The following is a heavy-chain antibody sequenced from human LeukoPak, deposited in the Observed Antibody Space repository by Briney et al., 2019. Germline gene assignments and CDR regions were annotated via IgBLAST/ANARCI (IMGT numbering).Heavy chain of an antibody. V-gene: IGHV1-69*01. D-gene: IGHD4-11*01. CDR1: GGTFSSYA. CDR3: AREPYRRYYYYYYMDV. CDR2: IIPIFGTA. Sequence: ASVKVSCKASGGTFSSYAISWVRQAPGQGLEWMGGIIPIFGTANYAQKFQGRVTITADESTSTAYMELSSLRSEGTAVYYCAREPYRRYYYYYYMDVWGKGTTVTVSS. J-gene: IGHJ6*03.